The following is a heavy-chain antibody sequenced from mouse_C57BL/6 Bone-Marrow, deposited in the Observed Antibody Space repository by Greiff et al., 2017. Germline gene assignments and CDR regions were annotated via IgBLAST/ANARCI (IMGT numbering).Heavy chain of an antibody. V-gene: IGHV3-6*01. CDR1: GYSITSGYY. CDR2: ISYDGST. Sequence: ESGPGLVKPSQSLSLTCSVTGYSITSGYYWNWIRQFPGNKLEWMGYISYDGSTNYNPSLKNRISITRDKSTNQFFLQLNSVTTEDTAAYYCARAGGGWLPPFAYWGQGTLVTVSA. D-gene: IGHD2-3*01. J-gene: IGHJ3*01. CDR3: ARAGGGWLPPFAY.